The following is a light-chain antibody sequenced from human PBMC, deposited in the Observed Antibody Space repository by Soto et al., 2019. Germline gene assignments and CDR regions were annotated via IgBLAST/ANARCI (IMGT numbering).Light chain of an antibody. CDR3: HQYYSTPET. CDR2: AAS. V-gene: IGKV3-20*01. J-gene: IGKJ1*01. Sequence: EILLTQSPRTLSLSPGEGVTLSCRASQSVTVNSLAWYQQKPGQAPRLLIYAASTRAAAVPDRFTGSGSGTDFALTISRLEPEDFGVYYCHQYYSTPETFGQGTKVEIK. CDR1: QSVTVNS.